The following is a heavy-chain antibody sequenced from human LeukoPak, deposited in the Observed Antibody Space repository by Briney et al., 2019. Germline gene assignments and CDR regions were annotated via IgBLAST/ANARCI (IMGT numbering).Heavy chain of an antibody. Sequence: SETLSLTCTVSGGSISGYYWSWIRQPPGKGLEWIGYIYYSGSTNNNPSLKSRVTISVDTSKNQFSLKLSSVTAADTAVYYCASLRPYYDSSGSVGEGYWGQGTLVTVSS. V-gene: IGHV4-59*01. CDR3: ASLRPYYDSSGSVGEGY. CDR2: IYYSGST. D-gene: IGHD3-22*01. J-gene: IGHJ4*02. CDR1: GGSISGYY.